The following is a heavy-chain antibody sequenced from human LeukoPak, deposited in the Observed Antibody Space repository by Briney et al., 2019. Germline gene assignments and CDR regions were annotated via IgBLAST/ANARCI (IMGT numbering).Heavy chain of an antibody. Sequence: SETLSLTCTVSGRSVSSSSYYWSWIRQPPGKGLEWTRYIYYSGSTNYNPSLKSRVTMTVDTSKNQFSLKLSSVTAADTAVYYCAREGGRTAAGTVDYWGQGTLVTVSS. CDR2: IYYSGST. D-gene: IGHD6-13*01. CDR3: AREGGRTAAGTVDY. J-gene: IGHJ4*02. CDR1: GRSVSSSSYY. V-gene: IGHV4-61*01.